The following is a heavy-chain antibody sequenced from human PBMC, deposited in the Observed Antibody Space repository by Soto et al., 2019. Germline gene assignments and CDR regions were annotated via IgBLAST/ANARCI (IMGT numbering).Heavy chain of an antibody. CDR3: ARGPNPAAQYPYYYYYYMDV. V-gene: IGHV1-3*01. CDR2: INAGNGNT. Sequence: ASVKVSCKASGYTFTSYAMHWVRQAPGQRLEWMGWINAGNGNTKYSQKFQGRVTITRDTSASTAYMELSSLRSEDTAVYYCARGPNPAAQYPYYYYYYMDVWGKGTTVTVSS. J-gene: IGHJ6*03. CDR1: GYTFTSYA. D-gene: IGHD2-2*01.